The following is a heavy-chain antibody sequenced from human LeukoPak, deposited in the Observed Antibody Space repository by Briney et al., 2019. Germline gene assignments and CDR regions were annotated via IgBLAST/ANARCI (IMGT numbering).Heavy chain of an antibody. Sequence: GASVKVSCKASGGTFSIYAISWVRQAPGQGLEWMGGIIPIFGTANYAQKFQGRVTITADESTSTAYMELSSLRSEDTAVYYCARGQGGYSYGYVGYYYGMDVWGKGTTVTVSS. CDR1: GGTFSIYA. J-gene: IGHJ6*04. D-gene: IGHD5-18*01. V-gene: IGHV1-69*13. CDR2: IIPIFGTA. CDR3: ARGQGGYSYGYVGYYYGMDV.